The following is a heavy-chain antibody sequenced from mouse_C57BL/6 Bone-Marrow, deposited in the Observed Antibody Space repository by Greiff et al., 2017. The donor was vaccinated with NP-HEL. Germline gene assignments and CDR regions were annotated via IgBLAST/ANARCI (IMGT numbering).Heavy chain of an antibody. V-gene: IGHV7-3*01. CDR3: ARSVVATDWYFDV. Sequence: EVKLQESGGGLVQPGGSLSLSCAASGFTFTDYYMSWVRQPPGKALEWLGFIRNKANGYTTEYSASVKGRLTISRDNSQSILYLQMNALRAEDSATYYCARSVVATDWYFDVWGTGTTVTVSS. CDR2: IRNKANGYTT. D-gene: IGHD1-1*01. CDR1: GFTFTDYY. J-gene: IGHJ1*03.